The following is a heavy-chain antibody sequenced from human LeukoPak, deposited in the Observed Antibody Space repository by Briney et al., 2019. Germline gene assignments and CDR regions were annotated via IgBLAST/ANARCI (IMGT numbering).Heavy chain of an antibody. Sequence: SEILSLTCAVYGGSFSGYYWSWIRQPPGKGLEWIGEINHSGSTNYNPSLKSRVTISVDTSKNQFSLKLSSVTAADTAVYYCARVRILLWFGELSGEFGYWGQGTLVTVSS. CDR1: GGSFSGYY. CDR2: INHSGST. V-gene: IGHV4-34*01. D-gene: IGHD3-10*01. CDR3: ARVRILLWFGELSGEFGY. J-gene: IGHJ4*02.